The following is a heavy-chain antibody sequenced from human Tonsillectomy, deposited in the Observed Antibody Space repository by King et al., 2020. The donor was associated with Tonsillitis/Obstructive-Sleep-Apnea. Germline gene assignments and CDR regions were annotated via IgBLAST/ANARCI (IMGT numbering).Heavy chain of an antibody. D-gene: IGHD6-13*01. CDR3: ARRFSSSPITPGYVDL. CDR1: GYSFTSYR. J-gene: IGHJ2*01. V-gene: IGHV5-51*01. Sequence: QLVQSGAEVKKPGESLKISCKGSGYSFTSYRIGWVRQMPGKGLEWMGIIYPSDSDTRYSPSFQGQVTISADKSISSAYLQWSRLKASDTAMYYCARRFSSSPITPGYVDLWGRGTLVTVSS. CDR2: IYPSDSDT.